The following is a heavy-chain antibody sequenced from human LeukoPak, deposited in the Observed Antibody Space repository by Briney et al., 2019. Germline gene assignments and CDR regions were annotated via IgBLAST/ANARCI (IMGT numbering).Heavy chain of an antibody. CDR3: ARGGQQLVTYFDY. Sequence: GGSLRLSCAASGFTFSSYSMNWVRQAPGKGLEWVSSISSSSSYIYYTDSVKGRFTISRDNAKNSLYLQMNSLRAEDTAVYYCARGGQQLVTYFDYWGQGTLVTVSS. J-gene: IGHJ4*02. CDR1: GFTFSSYS. D-gene: IGHD6-13*01. CDR2: ISSSSSYI. V-gene: IGHV3-21*01.